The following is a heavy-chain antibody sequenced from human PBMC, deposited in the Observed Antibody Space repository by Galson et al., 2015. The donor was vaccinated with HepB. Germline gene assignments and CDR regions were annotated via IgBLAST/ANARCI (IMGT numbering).Heavy chain of an antibody. CDR2: INPSGGST. Sequence: SVKVSCKASGYSFTNFGNGISWVRQAPGQGLEWMGIINPSGGSTTYAQKFRGRVTMTRDTSTTTVYMELNSLKSEDTAVYYCARGAYYDSRGWDWYFDLWGRGTLVSVSS. CDR1: GYSFTNFGNG. D-gene: IGHD3-22*01. V-gene: IGHV1-46*03. CDR3: ARGAYYDSRGWDWYFDL. J-gene: IGHJ2*01.